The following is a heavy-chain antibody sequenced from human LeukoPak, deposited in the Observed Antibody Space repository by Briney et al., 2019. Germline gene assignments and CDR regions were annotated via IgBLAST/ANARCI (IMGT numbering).Heavy chain of an antibody. CDR2: INPKSGGT. Sequence: ASVKVYCKASGYTSTGYYMHWVRQAPGLGVEWMGWINPKSGGTSYPQKFQGRLTMTRDTSISTAYMELSRLRSDDTAVYYCVPSANYYYFDYWGQGTLVTVSS. V-gene: IGHV1-2*02. CDR1: GYTSTGYY. CDR3: VPSANYYYFDY. J-gene: IGHJ4*02. D-gene: IGHD4/OR15-4a*01.